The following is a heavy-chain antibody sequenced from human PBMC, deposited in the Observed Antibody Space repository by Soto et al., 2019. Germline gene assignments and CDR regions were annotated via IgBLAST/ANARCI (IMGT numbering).Heavy chain of an antibody. CDR1: GGSVSSTNW. V-gene: IGHV4-4*02. Sequence: SETLSLTCAVSGGSVSSTNWWSWVRQSPGKGLEWNGDIYHNGSTNYNPSLRGRVTISVDKSSNQFSLTLKYVTAADTAVYYCATLPPRIEVTALPIPTWGQGTLVTVSS. CDR3: ATLPPRIEVTALPIPT. J-gene: IGHJ5*02. D-gene: IGHD2-15*01. CDR2: IYHNGST.